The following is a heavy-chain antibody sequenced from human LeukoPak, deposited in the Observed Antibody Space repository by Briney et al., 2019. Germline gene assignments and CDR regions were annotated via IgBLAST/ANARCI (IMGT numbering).Heavy chain of an antibody. CDR2: MEYSGRT. V-gene: IGHV4-59*01. D-gene: IGHD6-19*01. J-gene: IGHJ5*02. CDR3: ARVVAVAGTYWFDP. Sequence: SETLSLTCSVSGGSISHYYWNWIRQTPGKGLEWIGFMEYSGRTDYNPSLKSRVTISADTSKNEFSLKVESVTAADTAVYYCARVVAVAGTYWFDPWGQGTLVTVSS. CDR1: GGSISHYY.